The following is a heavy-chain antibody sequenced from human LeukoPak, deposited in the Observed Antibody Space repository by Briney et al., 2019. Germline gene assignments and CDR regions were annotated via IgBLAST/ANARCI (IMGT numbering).Heavy chain of an antibody. Sequence: SETLSLTCTVSGGSISSYYWSWIRQPPGKGLEWIGYIYYSGSTNYNPSLKSRATISVDTSKNQFSLKLSSVTAADTAVYYCAILLGYCSGGSCYDYFDYWGQGTLVTVSS. CDR2: IYYSGST. CDR3: AILLGYCSGGSCYDYFDY. V-gene: IGHV4-59*01. CDR1: GGSISSYY. D-gene: IGHD2-15*01. J-gene: IGHJ4*02.